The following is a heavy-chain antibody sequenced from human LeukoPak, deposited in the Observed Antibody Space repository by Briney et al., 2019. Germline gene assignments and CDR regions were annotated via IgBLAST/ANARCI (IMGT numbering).Heavy chain of an antibody. CDR2: VSAYNGDT. V-gene: IGHV1-18*01. J-gene: IGHJ5*02. CDR1: GYTFTMYA. D-gene: IGHD6-13*01. CDR3: ARFSLGAAAAGFDP. Sequence: GASVKVSCTASGYTFTMYAISWVRQAPGQGLEWMGWVSAYNGDTRYAQNLQGRLTMTTETSTSTAYMELRSLRSDDTAMYHCARFSLGAAAAGFDPWGQGTLVTVSS.